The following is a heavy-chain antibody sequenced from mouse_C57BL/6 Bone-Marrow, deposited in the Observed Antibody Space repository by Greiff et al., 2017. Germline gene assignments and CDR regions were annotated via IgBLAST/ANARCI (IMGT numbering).Heavy chain of an antibody. CDR2: IYPRSGNT. D-gene: IGHD2-4*01. CDR1: GYTFTSYG. Sequence: VKLLESGAELARPGASVKLSCKASGYTFTSYGISWVRQRTGQGLEWIGEIYPRSGNTYYNEKFKGKATLTADKSSSTAYMEHRSLTSEDSAVXFGARGDYDYDAIFAYWGQGTLVTVSA. J-gene: IGHJ3*01. V-gene: IGHV1-81*01. CDR3: ARGDYDYDAIFAY.